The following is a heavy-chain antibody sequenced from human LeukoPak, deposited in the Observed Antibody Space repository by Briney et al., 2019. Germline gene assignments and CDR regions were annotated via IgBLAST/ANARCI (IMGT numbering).Heavy chain of an antibody. CDR2: IYSDGST. J-gene: IGHJ4*02. V-gene: IGHV3-66*02. CDR3: TNLPTY. CDR1: GFTVSSNY. Sequence: PGGSLRLSCAASGFTVSSNYMTWVRQAPGKGLEWVSVIYSDGSTFYADSVKGRFTISRDNSKNTLYLQMDSLRPEDTAVYYCTNLPTYWGQGTLVTVSS.